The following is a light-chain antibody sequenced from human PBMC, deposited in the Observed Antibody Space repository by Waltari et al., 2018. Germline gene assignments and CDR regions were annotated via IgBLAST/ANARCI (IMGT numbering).Light chain of an antibody. CDR3: QKYDSVPWT. Sequence: DIQMTQSPSSLSASVGDRVTITCRASQDIRNYLAWYQQKPGKVPKLLISAASTLQSGVPSRFSGRESGTDFTLTISSLQPEDVGTYYCQKYDSVPWTFGQGTKVEI. CDR1: QDIRNY. CDR2: AAS. J-gene: IGKJ1*01. V-gene: IGKV1-27*01.